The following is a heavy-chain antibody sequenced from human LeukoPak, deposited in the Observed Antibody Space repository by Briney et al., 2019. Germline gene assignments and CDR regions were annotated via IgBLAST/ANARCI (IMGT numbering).Heavy chain of an antibody. CDR2: IRYDGSNK. CDR3: AKDLGYCSSTSCRDFDY. CDR1: GFTFSSYG. V-gene: IGHV3-30*02. D-gene: IGHD2-2*01. J-gene: IGHJ4*02. Sequence: GGSLRLSCAASGFTFSSYGMHWVRQAPGKGLEWVAFIRYDGSNKYYAGPVKGRFTISRDNSKNTLYLQMNSLRAEDTAVYYCAKDLGYCSSTSCRDFDYWGQGTLVTVSS.